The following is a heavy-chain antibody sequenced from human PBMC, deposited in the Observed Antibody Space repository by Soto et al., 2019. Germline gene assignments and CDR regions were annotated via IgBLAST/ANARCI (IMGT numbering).Heavy chain of an antibody. Sequence: QVQLVQSGAEVKKPGSSVKVSCKASGGTFSSFAISWVRQAPGQGLEWMGGIIPIFGTANYAQKFQGRVTITADESTSTAYMELSSLRSEDTAVYYCASYYDITAYYYYGMDVWGQGTTVTVSS. V-gene: IGHV1-69*01. CDR2: IIPIFGTA. D-gene: IGHD3-9*01. CDR3: ASYYDITAYYYYGMDV. CDR1: GGTFSSFA. J-gene: IGHJ6*02.